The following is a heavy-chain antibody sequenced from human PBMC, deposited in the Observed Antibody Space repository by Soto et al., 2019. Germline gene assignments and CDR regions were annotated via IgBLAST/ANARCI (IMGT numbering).Heavy chain of an antibody. J-gene: IGHJ6*02. Sequence: EVQLLESGGGLVQPGGSLRLSCVVSGFTFSSYAMTWVRQPPGKGLEWVSSISGSGGTTYYADSVKGRFTISRDNSKNTLYLQMNSLRAEDTAIYYCSKPPDIVATTCYYYGLDVRGQGTAVTVSS. CDR3: SKPPDIVATTCYYYGLDV. V-gene: IGHV3-23*01. CDR2: ISGSGGTT. CDR1: GFTFSSYA. D-gene: IGHD5-12*01.